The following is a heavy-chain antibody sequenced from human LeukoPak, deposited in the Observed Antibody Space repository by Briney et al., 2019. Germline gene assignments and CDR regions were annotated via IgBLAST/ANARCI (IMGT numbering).Heavy chain of an antibody. V-gene: IGHV3-30*02. CDR3: AKGPFGSRNTYFDY. J-gene: IGHJ4*02. CDR2: IRYDGSNK. CDR1: GFTFSSYG. Sequence: GGSLRLSCAASGFTFSSYGMHWVRQAPGKGLDWVAFIRYDGSNKYYADSVKGRFTISRDNSENTLYLQMNSLRAEDTAVYYCAKGPFGSRNTYFDYWGQGTLVTVSS. D-gene: IGHD1-26*01.